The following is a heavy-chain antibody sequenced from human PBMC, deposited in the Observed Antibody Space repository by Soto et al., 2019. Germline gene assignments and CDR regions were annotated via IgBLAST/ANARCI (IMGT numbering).Heavy chain of an antibody. CDR3: ARAQGEYSGHDPPPHFAY. CDR1: GGTFSSYA. CDR2: IIPIFGTA. J-gene: IGHJ4*02. V-gene: IGHV1-69*13. D-gene: IGHD5-12*01. Sequence: VASVKVSCKASGGTFSSYAISWVRQAPGQGLEWMGGIIPIFGTANYAQKFQGRVTITADESTSTAYMELSSLRSEDTAVYYCARAQGEYSGHDPPPHFAYWGKGTSDPVSS.